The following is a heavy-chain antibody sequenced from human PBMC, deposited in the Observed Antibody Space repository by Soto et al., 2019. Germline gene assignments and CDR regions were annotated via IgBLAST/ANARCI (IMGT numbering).Heavy chain of an antibody. V-gene: IGHV1-18*01. CDR3: ARVVPGAEAWFGP. Sequence: ASVKVSCKTSGYTFSNYGITWVRQAPGQPLEWLGWISLYSDGTNYAQKFQGRVSMTTDTSTTTAYMELRSLRSDDTAAYYCARVVPGAEAWFGPWGQGTLVTVSS. J-gene: IGHJ5*02. CDR2: ISLYSDGT. CDR1: GYTFSNYG. D-gene: IGHD2-2*01.